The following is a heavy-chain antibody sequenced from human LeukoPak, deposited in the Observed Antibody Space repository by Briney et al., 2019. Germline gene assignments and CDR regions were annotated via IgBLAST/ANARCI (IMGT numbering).Heavy chain of an antibody. Sequence: PSETLSLTCTVSGYSISSGYYWGWIRQPPGKGLEWIGSIYLSGSTYYNPSLKSRVTISVDTSKNQFSLKLSSVTAADTAVYYCARGGQQLVRGYCQHWGQGTLVTVSS. CDR3: ARGGQQLVRGYCQH. D-gene: IGHD6-13*01. CDR2: IYLSGST. CDR1: GYSISSGYY. V-gene: IGHV4-38-2*02. J-gene: IGHJ1*01.